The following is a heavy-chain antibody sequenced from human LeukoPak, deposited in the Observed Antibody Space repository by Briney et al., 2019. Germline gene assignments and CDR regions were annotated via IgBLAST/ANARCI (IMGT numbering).Heavy chain of an antibody. J-gene: IGHJ4*02. Sequence: SVKVSCKASGGTFSSYAISWVRQAPGQGLEWMGGIIPIFGTANYAQKFQGRVTITADESTSTAYMELSSLRSEDTAVYYCARGIVIFGVVIEGFDYWGQGTLVTVSS. CDR1: GGTFSSYA. CDR3: ARGIVIFGVVIEGFDY. CDR2: IIPIFGTA. V-gene: IGHV1-69*13. D-gene: IGHD3-3*01.